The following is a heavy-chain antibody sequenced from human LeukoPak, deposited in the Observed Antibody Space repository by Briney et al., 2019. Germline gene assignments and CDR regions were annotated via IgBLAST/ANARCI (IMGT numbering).Heavy chain of an antibody. CDR2: TNPNRGGT. CDR3: ASGSYIYYYYGMDV. D-gene: IGHD1-26*01. Sequence: ASVKFSCKASGYTFTGYYMDWVRQAPGQGLEWMGWTNPNRGGTNHAQSFQGRVTMTRDTSISTTYMELSRPRSDDTAVYYCASGSYIYYYYGMDVWGQGTAVTVSS. J-gene: IGHJ6*02. V-gene: IGHV1-2*02. CDR1: GYTFTGYY.